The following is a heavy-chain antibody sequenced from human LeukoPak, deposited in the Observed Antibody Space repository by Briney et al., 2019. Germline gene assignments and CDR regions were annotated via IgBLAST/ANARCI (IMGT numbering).Heavy chain of an antibody. CDR3: ARLDWELRVFDS. V-gene: IGHV5-51*01. Sequence: GESLKISFKASGYKFTSYWIAWVRQMPGKGLEVMGIIFPGESDTIYSPSFEGQVTISADKSIITASLQWSSLKASDTAMYYCARLDWELRVFDSWGQGTLVTVSS. CDR2: IFPGESDT. J-gene: IGHJ4*02. D-gene: IGHD1-26*01. CDR1: GYKFTSYW.